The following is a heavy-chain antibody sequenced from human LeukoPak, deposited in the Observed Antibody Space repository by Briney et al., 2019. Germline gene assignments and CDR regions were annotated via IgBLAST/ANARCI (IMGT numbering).Heavy chain of an antibody. J-gene: IGHJ4*02. V-gene: IGHV3-30*18. D-gene: IGHD6-19*01. CDR2: ISYDGSNK. CDR1: GFTFSSYG. Sequence: PGGSLRLSCAASGFTFSSYGMHWVRQAPGKGLEWVAVISYDGSNKYYADSVKGRFTISRDNSKNTLYLQMNSLRAEDTAVYYCAKTAVAGTLDYWGQGNLVTVSS. CDR3: AKTAVAGTLDY.